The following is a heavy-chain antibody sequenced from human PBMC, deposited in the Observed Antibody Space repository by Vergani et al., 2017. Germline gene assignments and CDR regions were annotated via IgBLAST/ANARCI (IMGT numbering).Heavy chain of an antibody. CDR2: IYTSGST. D-gene: IGHD3-3*01. CDR3: ARRITIFGVVIIHNWFDP. CDR1: GGSISSYY. Sequence: QVQLQESGPGLVKPSETLSLTCTVSGGSISSYYWSWIRQPAGKGLEWIGRIYTSGSTNYNPSLKSRVTMSVDTSKNQFSLKLSSVTAADTAVYYCARRITIFGVVIIHNWFDPWGQGTLVTVSS. V-gene: IGHV4-4*07. J-gene: IGHJ5*02.